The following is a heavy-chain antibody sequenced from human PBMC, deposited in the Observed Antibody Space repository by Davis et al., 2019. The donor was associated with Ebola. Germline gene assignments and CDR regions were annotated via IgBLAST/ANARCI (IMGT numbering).Heavy chain of an antibody. V-gene: IGHV3-48*04. CDR2: IRNSGATT. Sequence: PGGSLRLSCSASGFTLTTYSMNWVRQAPGKGLEWIAYIRNSGATTYYADSVKGRFTISRDNAKNSLYLQMNSLRAEDTAVYYCARGDCSRTSCSAPDYYYYYMDVWGKGTTVTVSS. D-gene: IGHD2-2*01. CDR1: GFTLTTYS. CDR3: ARGDCSRTSCSAPDYYYYYMDV. J-gene: IGHJ6*03.